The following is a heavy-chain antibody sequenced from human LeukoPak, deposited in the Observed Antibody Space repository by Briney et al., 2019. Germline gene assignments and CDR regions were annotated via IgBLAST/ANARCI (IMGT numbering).Heavy chain of an antibody. CDR1: GFTFSSYA. CDR2: ISSNGGST. V-gene: IGHV3-64*01. CDR3: ARSSIVVVPAAMGGYYYGMDV. J-gene: IGHJ6*02. D-gene: IGHD2-2*01. Sequence: PGGSLRLSCAASGFTFSSYAMHWVRQAPGKGLEYVSAISSNGGSTYYANSVKGRFTISRDNSKNTLYLQMGSLRAEDMAVYYCARSSIVVVPAAMGGYYYGMDVWGQGTTVTVSS.